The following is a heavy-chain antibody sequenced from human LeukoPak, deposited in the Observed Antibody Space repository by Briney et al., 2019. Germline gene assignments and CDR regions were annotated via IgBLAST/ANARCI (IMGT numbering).Heavy chain of an antibody. CDR2: IYHSGST. J-gene: IGHJ5*02. D-gene: IGHD4-17*01. CDR1: GGSISSSNW. Sequence: SGTLSLTCAVSGGSISSSNWWSWVRQPPGKGLEWIGEIYHSGSTNYNPSLKSRVTVSVDKSKNQFSLKLSSVTAADTAVYYCARANYGDYGDNWFDPWGQGTLVTVTS. V-gene: IGHV4-4*02. CDR3: ARANYGDYGDNWFDP.